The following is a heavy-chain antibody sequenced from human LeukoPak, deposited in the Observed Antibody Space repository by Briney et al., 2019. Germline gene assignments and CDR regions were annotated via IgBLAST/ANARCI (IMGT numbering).Heavy chain of an antibody. Sequence: GASVKVSCKASGYTFTSYGISWVRQAPGQGLEWMGWISAYNGNTNYAQKLQGRVTITTDTSTSTAYMELRSLRSDDTAVYYCARLGDGYYYDSSGYPPDYWGQGTLVTVSP. D-gene: IGHD3-22*01. J-gene: IGHJ4*02. CDR1: GYTFTSYG. CDR3: ARLGDGYYYDSSGYPPDY. V-gene: IGHV1-18*01. CDR2: ISAYNGNT.